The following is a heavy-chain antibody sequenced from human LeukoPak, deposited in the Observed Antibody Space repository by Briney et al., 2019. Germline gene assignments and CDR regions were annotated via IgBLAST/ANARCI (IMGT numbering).Heavy chain of an antibody. V-gene: IGHV3-23*01. CDR1: GFTFSSYA. CDR2: NSGSGIKT. D-gene: IGHD2-21*01. CDR3: AKESEMLCGGWFDP. Sequence: GGSLRLSCAASGFTFSSYAISWVRQDPGKGLEWFSANSGSGIKTDYADSGKGRFTISRDNSKNTLYLQMSSMRAEDTALYYCAKESEMLCGGWFDPWGQGTLVTVSS. J-gene: IGHJ5*02.